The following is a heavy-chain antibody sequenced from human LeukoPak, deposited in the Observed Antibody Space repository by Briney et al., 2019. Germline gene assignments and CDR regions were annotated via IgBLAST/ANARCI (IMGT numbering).Heavy chain of an antibody. CDR1: GFTFKKYW. D-gene: IGHD2/OR15-2a*01. Sequence: AGGSLRLSCAASGFTFKKYWLHWVRQAPGKGLVWVSRINPDDESTSYADSVKGRFTISRDNAKSTLYLQMNSLRVEDTAVYYSLTIVETPIDAFDIWGQGTKVTVSS. CDR2: INPDDEST. V-gene: IGHV3-74*01. J-gene: IGHJ3*02. CDR3: LTIVETPIDAFDI.